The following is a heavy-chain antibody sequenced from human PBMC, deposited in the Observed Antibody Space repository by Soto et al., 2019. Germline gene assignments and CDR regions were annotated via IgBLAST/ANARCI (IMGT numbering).Heavy chain of an antibody. D-gene: IGHD6-6*01. CDR1: GGSISSSGYY. Sequence: SETLSLTCTVSGGSISSSGYYWGWIRQPPGKGLEWIGSIYYSVNTYYNPSLKSRVTISVDTSKNQFSLKLSSVTAADTAVYYCAVSIGARYFDYWGQGTLVTVSS. CDR3: AVSIGARYFDY. V-gene: IGHV4-39*01. CDR2: IYYSVNT. J-gene: IGHJ4*02.